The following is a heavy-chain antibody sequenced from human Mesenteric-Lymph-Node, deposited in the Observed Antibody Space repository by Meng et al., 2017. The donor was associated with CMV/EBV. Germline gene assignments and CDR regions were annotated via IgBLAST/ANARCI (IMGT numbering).Heavy chain of an antibody. D-gene: IGHD6-6*01. CDR1: GGSIRSYY. Sequence: TVSGGSIRSYYWSGSRQPPGKGLEWIGYIYYSGSTNYNPSLKSRVTISVDTSKNQFSLKLSSVTAADTAVYYCAGRGYSSSSAYFQHWGQGTLVTVSS. CDR2: IYYSGST. CDR3: AGRGYSSSSAYFQH. V-gene: IGHV4-59*01. J-gene: IGHJ1*01.